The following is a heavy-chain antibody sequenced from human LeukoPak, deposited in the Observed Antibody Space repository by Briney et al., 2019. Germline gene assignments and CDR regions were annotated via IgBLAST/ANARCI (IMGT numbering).Heavy chain of an antibody. CDR2: TNQDGSQK. D-gene: IGHD5-12*01. Sequence: GGSLRLSCAASGFRFSDYWMNWIRQAPGKGLEWVANTNQDGSQKYYVDSVKGRFTISRDNSKNTLYLQMNSLRGEDTAVYYCARDMGSGYSDYWGQGTLVIVSS. CDR3: ARDMGSGYSDY. J-gene: IGHJ4*02. CDR1: GFRFSDYW. V-gene: IGHV3-7*01.